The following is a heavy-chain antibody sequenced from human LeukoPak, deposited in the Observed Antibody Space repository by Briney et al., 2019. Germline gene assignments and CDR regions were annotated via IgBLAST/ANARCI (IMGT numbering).Heavy chain of an antibody. Sequence: SETLSLTCTVSGGSISSGDYYWSWIRQPPGTGLEWVGYIYYSGSTYYNPSLKSRVTISVDTSKNQFSLKLSSVTAADTAVYYCAGLGELGYYGMDVWGQGTTVTVSS. J-gene: IGHJ6*02. V-gene: IGHV4-30-4*01. CDR1: GGSISSGDYY. D-gene: IGHD3-10*01. CDR3: AGLGELGYYGMDV. CDR2: IYYSGST.